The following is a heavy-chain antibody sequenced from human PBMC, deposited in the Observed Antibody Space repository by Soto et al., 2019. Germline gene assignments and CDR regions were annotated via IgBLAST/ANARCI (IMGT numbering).Heavy chain of an antibody. D-gene: IGHD4-17*01. CDR2: INPNSGGT. V-gene: IGHV1-2*04. Sequence: ASVKVSCKASGYTFTGYYMHWVRQAPGQGLEWMGWINPNSGGTNYAQKFQGWVTMTRDTSISTAYMELSRLRSDDTAVYYCAREYSGDYLDAFDIWGQGTMVTVSS. J-gene: IGHJ3*02. CDR3: AREYSGDYLDAFDI. CDR1: GYTFTGYY.